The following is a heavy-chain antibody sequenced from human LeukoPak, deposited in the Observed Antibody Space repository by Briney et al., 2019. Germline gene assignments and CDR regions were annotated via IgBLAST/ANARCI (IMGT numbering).Heavy chain of an antibody. CDR2: VNQDGSEK. CDR3: ARERDARFDS. Sequence: GGSLRLSCVASGFTFSSHWMSWVRQAPGKGLEWVANVNQDGSEKYYVESVKGRFTISRDNAKNSLYSQVNSLRAEDTAIYYCARERDARFDSWGQGALVTVSS. V-gene: IGHV3-7*01. CDR1: GFTFSSHW. D-gene: IGHD2-2*01. J-gene: IGHJ4*02.